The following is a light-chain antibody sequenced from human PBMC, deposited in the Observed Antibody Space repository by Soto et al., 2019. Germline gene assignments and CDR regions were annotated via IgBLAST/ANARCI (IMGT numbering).Light chain of an antibody. V-gene: IGKV3D-15*01. CDR1: QSVSSN. Sequence: EIVMTQSPATLSVSPGERATLSCRASQSVSSNLAWYQQKPGQAPRLLIYGASTRATGIPARFSGSGSGTEFTHTISSLQSEDFAVYYCQQYNNWPPLMCTFGQGTKLEI. J-gene: IGKJ2*02. CDR3: QQYNNWPPLMCT. CDR2: GAS.